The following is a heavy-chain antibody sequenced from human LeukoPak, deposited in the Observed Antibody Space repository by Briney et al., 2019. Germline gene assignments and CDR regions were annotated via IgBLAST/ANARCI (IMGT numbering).Heavy chain of an antibody. Sequence: ASVKVSCKVSGYTLTELSIHWVRQAPGKGLEWMGGFDPEDGETIYAQKFQGRVTMTEDTSTDTAYTELSSLRYEDTAVYYCATDFPAGLELRWKFAWGQGTLVTVSS. CDR2: FDPEDGET. CDR1: GYTLTELS. V-gene: IGHV1-24*01. D-gene: IGHD1-7*01. CDR3: ATDFPAGLELRWKFA. J-gene: IGHJ5*02.